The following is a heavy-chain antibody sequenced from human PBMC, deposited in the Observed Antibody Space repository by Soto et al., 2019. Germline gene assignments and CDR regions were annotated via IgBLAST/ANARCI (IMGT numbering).Heavy chain of an antibody. J-gene: IGHJ4*02. Sequence: GASVKVSCKAVGYIFTSYYIHWVRQAPGQGLEWMGLINPSGGSTNYAQKFQGRVTITADESTSTGNMELSSLRSEDTAVYYCASHYDSSGYYYRGLDYWGQGTLVTVSS. V-gene: IGHV1-46*01. CDR3: ASHYDSSGYYYRGLDY. CDR1: GYIFTSYY. D-gene: IGHD3-22*01. CDR2: INPSGGST.